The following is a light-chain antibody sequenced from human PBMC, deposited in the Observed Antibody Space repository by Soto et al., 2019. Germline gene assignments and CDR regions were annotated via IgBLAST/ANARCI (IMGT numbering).Light chain of an antibody. J-gene: IGLJ1*01. CDR3: SSYTGGNPSYV. V-gene: IGLV2-8*01. CDR1: SSDVGGYDY. CDR2: EVT. Sequence: QSVLTQPPSASGSPGQSVTISCTGTSSDVGGYDYVSWYQQHPGKAPKLMIYEVTIRPSGVSDRFSGSKSGNTASLTVSGLQAEDEADHYCSSYTGGNPSYVFGTGTKLTVL.